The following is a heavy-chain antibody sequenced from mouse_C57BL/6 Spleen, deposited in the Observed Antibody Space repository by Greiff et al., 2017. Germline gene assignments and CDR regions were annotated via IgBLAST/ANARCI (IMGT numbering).Heavy chain of an antibody. Sequence: QVQLQQPGAELVMPGASVKLSCKASGYTFTSYWMHWVKQRPGQGLEWIGEIDPSDSYTNYNQKFKGKSTLTVDKASSPAYMQLSSLTSEDSAVYYCEKSGTAQAAMDYWGQGTSVTVSS. CDR3: EKSGTAQAAMDY. V-gene: IGHV1-69*01. D-gene: IGHD3-2*02. CDR2: IDPSDSYT. J-gene: IGHJ4*01. CDR1: GYTFTSYW.